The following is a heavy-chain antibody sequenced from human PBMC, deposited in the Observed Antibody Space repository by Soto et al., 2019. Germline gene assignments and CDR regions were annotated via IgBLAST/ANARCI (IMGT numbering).Heavy chain of an antibody. D-gene: IGHD2-8*01. CDR1: GYSFTSYW. J-gene: IGHJ6*02. V-gene: IGHV5-10-1*01. Sequence: GESLKISCXGSGYSFTSYWISWVRQMPGKGLEWMGRIDPSDSYTNYSPSFQGHVTISADKSISTAYLQWSSLKASDTAMYYCARLRVYCTNGVCYGMDVWGQGTTVTVSS. CDR3: ARLRVYCTNGVCYGMDV. CDR2: IDPSDSYT.